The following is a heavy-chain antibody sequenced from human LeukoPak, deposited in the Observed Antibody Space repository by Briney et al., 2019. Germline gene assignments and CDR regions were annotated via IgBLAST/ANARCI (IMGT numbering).Heavy chain of an antibody. D-gene: IGHD2-15*01. CDR3: TTLHIVDY. J-gene: IGHJ4*02. Sequence: PGGSLRLSCAASGFTFSSHWMHWVRQAPGKGLVWVSRISTDGNTATYADSVKGRFSISRDNAKNTLYLQMNRLRAEDTAVYYCTTLHIVDYWAQGTLVTVSS. V-gene: IGHV3-74*01. CDR1: GFTFSSHW. CDR2: ISTDGNTA.